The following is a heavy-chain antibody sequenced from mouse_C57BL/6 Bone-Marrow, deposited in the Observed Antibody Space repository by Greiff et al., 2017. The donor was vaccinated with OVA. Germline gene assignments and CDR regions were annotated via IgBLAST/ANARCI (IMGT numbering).Heavy chain of an antibody. V-gene: IGHV5-17*01. D-gene: IGHD2-4*01. Sequence: EVQGVESGGGLVKPGGSLKLSCAASGFTFSDYGMHWVRQAPEKGLEWVAYISSGSSTIYYADTVKGRFTISRDNAKNTLFLQMTSLRSEDTAMYYCARGTSYDYSFYYYAMDYWGQGTSVTVSS. J-gene: IGHJ4*01. CDR2: ISSGSSTI. CDR1: GFTFSDYG. CDR3: ARGTSYDYSFYYYAMDY.